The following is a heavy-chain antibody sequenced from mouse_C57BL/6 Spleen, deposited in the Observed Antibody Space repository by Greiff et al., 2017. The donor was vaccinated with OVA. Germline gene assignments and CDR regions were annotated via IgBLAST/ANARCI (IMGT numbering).Heavy chain of an antibody. CDR1: GYTFTSYW. CDR2: IHPNSGST. D-gene: IGHD1-1*01. J-gene: IGHJ2*01. CDR3: ARSLLTTVVARDY. V-gene: IGHV1-64*01. Sequence: VQLQQPGAELVKPGASVKLSCKASGYTFTSYWMHWVKQRPGQGLEWIGMIHPNSGSTNYNEKFKSKATLTVDKSSSTAYMQLSSLTSEDSAVYYCARSLLTTVVARDYWGQGTTLTVSS.